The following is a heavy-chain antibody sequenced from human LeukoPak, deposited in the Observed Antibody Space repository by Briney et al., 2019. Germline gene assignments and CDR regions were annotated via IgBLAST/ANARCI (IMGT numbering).Heavy chain of an antibody. CDR1: GGTFSSYA. D-gene: IGHD2-15*01. CDR3: AKIPRGGYMDV. J-gene: IGHJ6*03. V-gene: IGHV1-69*05. CDR2: IIPIFGTA. Sequence: SVKVSCKASGGTFSSYAISWVRQAPGQGLEWMGGIIPIFGTANYAQKFQGRVTMTRNTSTSTVYMELSSLRSEDTAVYYCAKIPRGGYMDVWGKGTTVTVSS.